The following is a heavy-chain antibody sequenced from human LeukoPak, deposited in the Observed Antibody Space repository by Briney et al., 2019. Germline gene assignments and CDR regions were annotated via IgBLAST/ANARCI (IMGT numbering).Heavy chain of an antibody. Sequence: ASVKVSCKASGGTFSSYAISWVRQAPGQGLEWMGRIIPILGIANYAQKFQGRVTITADKSTSTAYMELSSLRSEDTAVYYCARDGAEDLHYYYGMDVWGQGTTVTVSS. J-gene: IGHJ6*02. V-gene: IGHV1-69*04. CDR2: IIPILGIA. D-gene: IGHD3-10*01. CDR3: ARDGAEDLHYYYGMDV. CDR1: GGTFSSYA.